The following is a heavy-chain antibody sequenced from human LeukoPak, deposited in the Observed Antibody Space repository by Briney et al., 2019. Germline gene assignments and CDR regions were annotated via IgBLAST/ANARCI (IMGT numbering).Heavy chain of an antibody. CDR1: GYSFTSYW. J-gene: IGHJ5*02. CDR3: ARYRSSSSWWFDP. D-gene: IGHD6-13*01. Sequence: GESLKISCKGSGYSFTSYWIGWVRQMPGEGLEWMAIIYPGDSDTRYSPSFQGQVTISADKSITTAYLQWSSLKASDTAMYYCARYRSSSSWWFDPWGQGTLVTVSS. CDR2: IYPGDSDT. V-gene: IGHV5-51*01.